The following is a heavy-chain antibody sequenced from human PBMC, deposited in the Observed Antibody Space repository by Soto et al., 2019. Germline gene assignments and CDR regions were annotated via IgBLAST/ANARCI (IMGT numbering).Heavy chain of an antibody. CDR2: IYPGDSDT. Sequence: PGESLKISCKGSGYSFTSYWIGWVRQMPGKGLEWMGFIYPGDSDTRYSPSFQGQVTISADKSISTAYLQWSSLKASDTAMYYCARLGRLSLVPAASDYWGQGTLVTVSS. CDR3: ARLGRLSLVPAASDY. D-gene: IGHD2-2*01. V-gene: IGHV5-51*01. CDR1: GYSFTSYW. J-gene: IGHJ4*02.